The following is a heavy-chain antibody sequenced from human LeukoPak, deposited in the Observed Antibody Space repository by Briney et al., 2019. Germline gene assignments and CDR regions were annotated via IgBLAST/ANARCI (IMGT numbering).Heavy chain of an antibody. CDR1: GFTFSSYS. D-gene: IGHD2/OR15-2a*01. CDR3: ARGKGFLNDY. CDR2: ISSSSSYI. Sequence: PGGSLRPSCAASGFTFSSYSMNWVRQAPGKGLEWVSSISSSSSYIYYADSVKGRFTISRDNAKNSLYLQMNSLRAEDTAVYYCARGKGFLNDYWGQGTLVTVSS. V-gene: IGHV3-21*01. J-gene: IGHJ4*02.